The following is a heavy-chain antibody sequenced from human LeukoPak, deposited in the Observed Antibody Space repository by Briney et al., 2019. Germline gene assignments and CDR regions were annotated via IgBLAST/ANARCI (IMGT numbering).Heavy chain of an antibody. V-gene: IGHV3-23*01. Sequence: GGSLRLSCAASGFTFSSYAMSWVRQAPGKGLEWVSAISGSGASTYYADSVKGRFTISRDNSKNTLYLQMNSMRAEDTAVYYCAKGSVYDSSGLYYFDYWGQGTLVTVSS. D-gene: IGHD3-22*01. CDR2: ISGSGAST. J-gene: IGHJ4*02. CDR1: GFTFSSYA. CDR3: AKGSVYDSSGLYYFDY.